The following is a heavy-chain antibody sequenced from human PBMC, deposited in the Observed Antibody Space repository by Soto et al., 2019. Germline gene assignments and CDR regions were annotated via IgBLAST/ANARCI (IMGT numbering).Heavy chain of an antibody. J-gene: IGHJ6*02. CDR3: ARGGDIVVVPAATPAYYYGMDV. D-gene: IGHD2-2*01. CDR2: ISYRVDT. CDR1: GDSFSSDDYY. V-gene: IGHV4-30-4*02. Sequence: PSETLSLTCTVSGDSFSSDDYYWSWIRQPPGKGLEWIGYISYRVDTYYSPSLKSRVTMSIDTPKNQFSLKLSSVTAADTAVYYCARGGDIVVVPAATPAYYYGMDVWGQGTTVTVSS.